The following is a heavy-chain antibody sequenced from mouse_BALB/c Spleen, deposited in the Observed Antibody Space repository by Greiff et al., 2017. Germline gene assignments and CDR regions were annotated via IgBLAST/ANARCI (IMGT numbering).Heavy chain of an antibody. V-gene: IGHV1S56*01. D-gene: IGHD2-14*01. Sequence: VQLQQSGPELVKPGASVRISCKASGYTFTSYYIHWVKQRPGQGLEWIGWIYPGNVNTMYNEKFKGKATLTADKSSSTAYMQLSSLTSEDSAVYFCARGGYRSNFDYWGQGTTLTVSS. CDR3: ARGGYRSNFDY. CDR1: GYTFTSYY. J-gene: IGHJ2*01. CDR2: IYPGNVNT.